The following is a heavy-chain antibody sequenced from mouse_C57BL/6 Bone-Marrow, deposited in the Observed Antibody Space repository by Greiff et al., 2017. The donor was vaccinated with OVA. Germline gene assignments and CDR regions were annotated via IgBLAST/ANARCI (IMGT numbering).Heavy chain of an antibody. J-gene: IGHJ1*03. CDR1: GYTFTSYW. D-gene: IGHD2-1*01. V-gene: IGHV1-69*01. CDR3: AREGYGNHWYFDV. Sequence: QVQLQQSGAELVMPGASVKLSCKASGYTFTSYWMHWVKQRPGQGLEWIGEIDPSDSYTNYNQKFKGKSTLTVDKSSSTAYMQLSSLTSEDSAVYYCAREGYGNHWYFDVWGTGTTVTVSS. CDR2: IDPSDSYT.